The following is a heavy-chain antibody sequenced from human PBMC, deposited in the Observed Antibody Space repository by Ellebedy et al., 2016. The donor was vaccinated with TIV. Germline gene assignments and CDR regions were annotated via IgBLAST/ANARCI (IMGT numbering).Heavy chain of an antibody. V-gene: IGHV3-33*06. CDR3: VKERNPFNGFDI. CDR2: IWYDGSNK. J-gene: IGHJ3*02. CDR1: GFTFSSYG. Sequence: GGSLRLSXAASGFTFSSYGMHWVRQAPGKGLEWVAVIWYDGSNKYYADSVKGRFTISRDNSKNTLNLQMNSLRVEDTAIYYCVKERNPFNGFDIWGQGTMVIAAS.